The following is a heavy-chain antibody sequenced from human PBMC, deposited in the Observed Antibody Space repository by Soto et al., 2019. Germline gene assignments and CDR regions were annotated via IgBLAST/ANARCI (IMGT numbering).Heavy chain of an antibody. D-gene: IGHD3-10*01. V-gene: IGHV1-24*01. J-gene: IGHJ6*01. Sequence: GASVKGSCKVSGYTLTELSMHWVRQAPGKGLERMGGFDPEDGETIYAQKIQGRVTMTEDTSTDTAYMELSSLRSEDTAVYYCATIAPVTTSGALEYYYYGMEVWREGTTDTV. CDR1: GYTLTELS. CDR2: FDPEDGET. CDR3: ATIAPVTTSGALEYYYYGMEV.